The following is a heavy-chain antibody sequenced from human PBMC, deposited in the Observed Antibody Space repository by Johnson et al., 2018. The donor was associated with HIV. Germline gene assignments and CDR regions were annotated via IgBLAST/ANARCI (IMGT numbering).Heavy chain of an antibody. D-gene: IGHD1-26*01. Sequence: VQLVESGGGLVQSGGSLRLSCAASGFTVSTNYMTWVRQAHGQGLEWVSLISTGGSTYYADSVKGRFTISRDNSNNTLYLQLNSLRAEDTALYYCARDQWGKWYSGSYGGAFDIWGQGTMVTVSS. V-gene: IGHV3-53*01. CDR1: GFTVSTNY. CDR3: ARDQWGKWYSGSYGGAFDI. CDR2: ISTGGST. J-gene: IGHJ3*02.